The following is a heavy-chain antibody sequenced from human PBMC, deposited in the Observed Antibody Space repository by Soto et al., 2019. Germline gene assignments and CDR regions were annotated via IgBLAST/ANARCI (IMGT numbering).Heavy chain of an antibody. CDR1: GFTFSSYW. V-gene: IGHV3-74*01. J-gene: IGHJ3*02. CDR3: ARVRPGCAFDI. CDR2: INSDGSST. Sequence: LSCAASGFTFSSYWMHWVRQAPGKGLVWVSRINSDGSSTSYADSVKGRFTISRDNAKNTLYLQMNSLRAEDTAVYYCARVRPGCAFDIWGQGTMVTVS. D-gene: IGHD6-19*01.